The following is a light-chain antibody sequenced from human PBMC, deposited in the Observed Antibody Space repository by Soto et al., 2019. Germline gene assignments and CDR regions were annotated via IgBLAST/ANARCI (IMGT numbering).Light chain of an antibody. CDR1: NIESKS. J-gene: IGLJ2*01. CDR3: QVWDTTTTHRV. V-gene: IGLV3-21*02. Sequence: SYELTQPPSVSLAPGQTARITCGGNNIESKSVHWYQQKPGQAPVLVVYDDSDRPSGIPERFSGSSSGNTATLTISRVEAGDEADYFCQVWDTTTTHRVFGGGTKPPS. CDR2: DDS.